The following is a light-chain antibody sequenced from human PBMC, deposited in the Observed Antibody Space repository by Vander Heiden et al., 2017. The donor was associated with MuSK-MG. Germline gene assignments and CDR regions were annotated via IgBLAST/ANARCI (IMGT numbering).Light chain of an antibody. CDR2: AAS. CDR1: QNINNY. Sequence: DIQMTQSPSSLSASVGDRVTITCRASQNINNYLHWYQQKPGKAPKLLIYAASSLQSGVPSRFSGSGYGTYFTLTISSQQPEDFATYYCQQSDSTPSYTFGQGTKLEIK. CDR3: QQSDSTPSYT. V-gene: IGKV1-39*01. J-gene: IGKJ2*01.